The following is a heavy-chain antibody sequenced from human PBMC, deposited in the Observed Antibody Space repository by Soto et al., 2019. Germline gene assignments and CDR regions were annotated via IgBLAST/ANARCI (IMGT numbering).Heavy chain of an antibody. Sequence: GGSLRLSCAASGFSFSSYSMNWVRQAAGKGPEWVSAITGSSTSIYYAASVKGRLTISRDNAKNSLYLQIHRLRAEDTAVSYCSKYHSSSWYFVYWGQGTLVTVS. CDR2: ITGSSTSI. D-gene: IGHD6-13*01. CDR1: GFSFSSYS. CDR3: SKYHSSSWYFVY. J-gene: IGHJ4*02. V-gene: IGHV3-21*04.